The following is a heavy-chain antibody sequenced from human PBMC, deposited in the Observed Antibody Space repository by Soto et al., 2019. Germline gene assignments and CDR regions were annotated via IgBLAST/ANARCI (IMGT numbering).Heavy chain of an antibody. CDR2: LSGSGFKK. D-gene: IGHD6-19*01. CDR1: GFICENFA. CDR3: AKNQGVAVWPLATLDRFVT. V-gene: IGHV3-23*01. Sequence: GGSLRLFGAASGFICENFAMSWVRQAPGKWLEWIYSLSGSGFKKYYADSVKGRFNLSRDKSKRTVYLELNYVSAEGAAGYHCAKNQGVAVWPLATLDRFVTWGQGALVTVSS. J-gene: IGHJ5*02.